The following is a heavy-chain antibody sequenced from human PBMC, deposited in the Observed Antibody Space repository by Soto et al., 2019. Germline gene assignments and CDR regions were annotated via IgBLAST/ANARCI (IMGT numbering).Heavy chain of an antibody. CDR2: INPSGGST. CDR1: GYTFTSYY. J-gene: IGHJ3*02. D-gene: IGHD2-15*01. CDR3: ARSNLGYCSGGSCYLHDAFDI. Sequence: ASVKVSCKASGYTFTSYYMHWVRQAPGQGLEWMGIINPSGGSTSYAQKFQGRVTMTRDTSTSTVYMELSSLRSEDTAVYYCARSNLGYCSGGSCYLHDAFDIWGQGTMVTVSS. V-gene: IGHV1-46*01.